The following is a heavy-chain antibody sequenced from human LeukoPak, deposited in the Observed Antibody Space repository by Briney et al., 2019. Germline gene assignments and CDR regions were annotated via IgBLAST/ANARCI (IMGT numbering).Heavy chain of an antibody. CDR2: INPNSGGT. CDR1: GYTSTGYY. V-gene: IGHV1-2*02. Sequence: ASVKVSCKASGYTSTGYYMHWVRQAPGQGLEWVGWINPNSGGTNYAQKFQGRVTMTRDTSISTAYMELSRLRFDDTAVYYCARNKEGKSLDYWGQGTLVTVSS. CDR3: ARNKEGKSLDY. J-gene: IGHJ4*02.